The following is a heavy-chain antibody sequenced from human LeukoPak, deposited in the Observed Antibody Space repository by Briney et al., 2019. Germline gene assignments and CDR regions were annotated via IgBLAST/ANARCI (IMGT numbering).Heavy chain of an antibody. D-gene: IGHD3-10*01. J-gene: IGHJ6*03. CDR3: ARGSSSGWLYCYYYLGV. CDR1: GYTFTGYY. Sequence: GASVKVSCKASGYTFTGYYMHWVRQAPGQGLEWMGIINPSGGSTSYAQKFQGRVTMTRDMSTSTVYMELGSLRSEDTAVYYCARGSSSGWLYCYYYLGVWGKETTVTVSS. V-gene: IGHV1-46*01. CDR2: INPSGGST.